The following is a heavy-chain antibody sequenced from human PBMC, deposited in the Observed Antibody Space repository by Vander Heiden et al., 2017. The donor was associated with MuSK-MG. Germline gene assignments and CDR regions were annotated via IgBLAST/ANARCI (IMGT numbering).Heavy chain of an antibody. CDR2: ISSSSSTI. V-gene: IGHV3-48*02. D-gene: IGHD4-17*01. J-gene: IGHJ4*02. CDR3: ARDNYGDYDY. Sequence: EVQLVEFGGGLVQPGGCLRLSWVAAGFTFSSYSMNWVRQAPGKGLEWVSYISSSSSTIYYADSVKGRFTISRDNAKNSLYLQMNSLRDEDTAVYYCARDNYGDYDYWGQGTLVTVSS. CDR1: GFTFSSYS.